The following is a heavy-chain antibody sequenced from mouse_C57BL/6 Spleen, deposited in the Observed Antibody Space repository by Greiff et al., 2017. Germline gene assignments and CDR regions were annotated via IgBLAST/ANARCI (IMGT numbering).Heavy chain of an antibody. V-gene: IGHV1-69*01. Sequence: QVQLQQPGAELVMPGASVKLSCKASGYTFTSYWIHWVKQRPGQGLEWIGEIDPSRSCTKYNQKFKGKSTLTVDKSSSTAYMQLSSLTSEYSAVYCCARALITTVVATKEAMDYWGQGTSVTVSS. CDR2: IDPSRSCT. CDR1: GYTFTSYW. D-gene: IGHD1-1*01. J-gene: IGHJ4*01. CDR3: ARALITTVVATKEAMDY.